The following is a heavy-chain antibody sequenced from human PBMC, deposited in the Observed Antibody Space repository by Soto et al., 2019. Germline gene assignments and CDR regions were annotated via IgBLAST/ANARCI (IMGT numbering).Heavy chain of an antibody. CDR1: GFTFSSYA. V-gene: IGHV3-23*01. CDR3: ARAYDSSGYGQQFDY. D-gene: IGHD3-22*01. CDR2: ISGSGGST. J-gene: IGHJ4*02. Sequence: GGSLRLSCAASGFTFSSYAMSWVRQAPGKGLEWVSAISGSGGSTYYADSVKGRFTISRDNSKNTLYLQMNSLRAEDTAVYYCARAYDSSGYGQQFDYRGQGTPVTVSS.